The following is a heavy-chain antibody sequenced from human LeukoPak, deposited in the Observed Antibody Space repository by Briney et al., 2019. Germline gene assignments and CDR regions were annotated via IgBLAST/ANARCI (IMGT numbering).Heavy chain of an antibody. CDR3: VRGYSGYPYYLAY. CDR1: GGSISGYY. D-gene: IGHD5-12*01. CDR2: ISYSGRT. J-gene: IGHJ4*02. Sequence: SEALSLTCTGSGGSISGYYWTWIRQPPGKGLEWIGYISYSGRTSSDASLKSRVTISLDTSKNQFSLKLTSVTAADSAVYYCVRGYSGYPYYLAYWGQGTVVTVSS. V-gene: IGHV4-59*08.